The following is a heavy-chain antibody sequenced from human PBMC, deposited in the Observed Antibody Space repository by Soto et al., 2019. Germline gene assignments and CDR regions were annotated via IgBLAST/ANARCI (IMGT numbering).Heavy chain of an antibody. V-gene: IGHV3-73*01. J-gene: IGHJ4*02. CDR1: GFTFSDSA. D-gene: IGHD3-22*01. Sequence: GGSLRLSCAASGFTFSDSAMHWVRQAAGKGLEWVGRIRSRPNNYATAYAASVKGRFTISRDDSKNTAYLQLNSLKTDHAAVYYCSRRFEDYDISALDDYWGQGTLVTVSS. CDR2: IRSRPNNYAT. CDR3: SRRFEDYDISALDDY.